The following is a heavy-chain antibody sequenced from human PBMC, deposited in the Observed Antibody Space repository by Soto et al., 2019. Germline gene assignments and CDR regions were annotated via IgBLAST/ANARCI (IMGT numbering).Heavy chain of an antibody. J-gene: IGHJ1*01. CDR2: IIPVFGAA. CDR1: GGTFSNYA. Sequence: QVRLVQSGAEVKRPESSVKVSCKASGGTFSNYAITWVRQAPGQGLEWMGGIIPVFGAANYAQKFQGRVTFTADESTRTAFMELSSLRSEDTAVYYCARGRRYSEDISAYWGQGTLVTVSS. V-gene: IGHV1-69*01. D-gene: IGHD3-9*01. CDR3: ARGRRYSEDISAY.